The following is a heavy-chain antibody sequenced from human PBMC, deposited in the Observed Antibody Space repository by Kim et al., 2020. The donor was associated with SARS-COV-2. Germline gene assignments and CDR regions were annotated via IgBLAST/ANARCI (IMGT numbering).Heavy chain of an antibody. CDR3: ARWEHFDIGWYRAYGMDV. Sequence: GESLKISCQGFGYSFSTYWIGWVRQMPGKGLEWVGITRPGDSDARYSPSFQGQVTIAADKSNNTAYLQWSSLRASDTAIYYCARWEHFDIGWYRAYGMDVWGQGTTVIVAS. J-gene: IGHJ6*02. CDR1: GYSFSTYW. CDR2: TRPGDSDA. D-gene: IGHD6-19*01. V-gene: IGHV5-51*01.